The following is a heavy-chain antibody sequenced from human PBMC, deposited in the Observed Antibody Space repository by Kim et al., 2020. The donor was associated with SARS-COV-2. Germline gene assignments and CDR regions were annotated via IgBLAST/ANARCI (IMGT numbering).Heavy chain of an antibody. J-gene: IGHJ6*02. CDR3: ARGTRYCSGGSCYSFLPHYYYYGMDV. CDR1: GYSFTSYW. D-gene: IGHD2-15*01. CDR2: IYPGDSDT. V-gene: IGHV5-51*01. Sequence: GESLKISCKGSGYSFTSYWIGWVRQMPGKGLEWMGIIYPGDSDTRYSPSFQGQVTISADKSISTAYLQWSSLKASDTAMYYCARGTRYCSGGSCYSFLPHYYYYGMDVWGQWTTVTVSS.